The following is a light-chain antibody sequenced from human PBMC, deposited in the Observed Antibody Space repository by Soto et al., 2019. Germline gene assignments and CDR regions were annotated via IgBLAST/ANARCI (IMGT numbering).Light chain of an antibody. Sequence: QSVLTQPPSASGSPGQSVTISCTGTSSDVGGYNYVPWYQQHPGKAPKLMIYDVSKRPSGVPDRFSGSKSGNTASLTVSGLQAEDEADYYCSSYAGNHIVFGTGTKLTVL. J-gene: IGLJ1*01. CDR2: DVS. CDR3: SSYAGNHIV. CDR1: SSDVGGYNY. V-gene: IGLV2-8*01.